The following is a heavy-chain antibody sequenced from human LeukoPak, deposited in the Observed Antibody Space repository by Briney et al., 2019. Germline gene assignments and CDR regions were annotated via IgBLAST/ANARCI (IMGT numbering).Heavy chain of an antibody. CDR2: IIPILGIA. V-gene: IGHV1-69*04. D-gene: IGHD2-8*01. J-gene: IGHJ4*02. Sequence: SVKVSCKASGGTFSSYAISWVRQAPGQGLEWMGRIIPILGIANYAQKFQGRVTITADKSTSTAYMELSSLRSEDTAVYYCAKGGKTATLMGGRDFDYWGQGTLVTVSS. CDR1: GGTFSSYA. CDR3: AKGGKTATLMGGRDFDY.